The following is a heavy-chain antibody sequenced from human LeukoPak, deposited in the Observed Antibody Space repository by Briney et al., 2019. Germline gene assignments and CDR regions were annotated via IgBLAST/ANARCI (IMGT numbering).Heavy chain of an antibody. V-gene: IGHV4-34*01. Sequence: SGTLSLTCAVYGGSFSGYYWSWIRQPPGKGLEWIGEINHSGSTNYNPSLKSRVTISVDTSKNQFSLKLSSVTAADTAVYYCARGSRMFHYWGQGTLVTVSS. CDR2: INHSGST. CDR1: GGSFSGYY. J-gene: IGHJ4*02. CDR3: ARGSRMFHY. D-gene: IGHD2-8*01.